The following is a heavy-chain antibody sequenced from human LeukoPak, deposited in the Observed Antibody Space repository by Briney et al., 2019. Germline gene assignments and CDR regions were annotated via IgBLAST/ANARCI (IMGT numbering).Heavy chain of an antibody. CDR2: IWYDGSNK. Sequence: GRSLRLSCAASGFTFSSYGMHWVRQAPGKGLEGVAVIWYDGSNKYYADSVKGRFTISRDNSKNTLYLQMNSLRAEDTAVYYCAKGSVFWSGYSVDYWGQGTLVTVSS. CDR1: GFTFSSYG. J-gene: IGHJ4*02. V-gene: IGHV3-33*06. D-gene: IGHD3-3*01. CDR3: AKGSVFWSGYSVDY.